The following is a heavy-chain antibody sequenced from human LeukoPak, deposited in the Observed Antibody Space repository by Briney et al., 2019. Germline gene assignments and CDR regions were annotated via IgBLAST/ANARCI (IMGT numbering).Heavy chain of an antibody. CDR3: ATSYYDILTGYRPLAY. D-gene: IGHD3-9*01. CDR1: GYTFTNYY. CDR2: INPSGGST. V-gene: IGHV1-46*01. J-gene: IGHJ4*02. Sequence: VASVKVSCKASGYTFTNYYMHWVRQAPGQGLEWMGIINPSGGSTSYAQKFQGRVTMTRDTSTSTVYMELSSLRSEDTAVYYCATSYYDILTGYRPLAYWGQGTLVTVSS.